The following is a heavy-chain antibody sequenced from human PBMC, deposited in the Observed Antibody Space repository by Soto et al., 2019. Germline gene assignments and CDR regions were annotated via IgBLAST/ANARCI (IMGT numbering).Heavy chain of an antibody. D-gene: IGHD4-4*01. V-gene: IGHV3-15*01. CDR1: GFTFSNAW. CDR3: TTGTTVTAFFDY. Sequence: PGGSLRLSCAASGFTFSNAWMSWVRQAPGKGLEWVGRIKSKTDGGTTDYAAPVKGRFTISRDDSKNTLYLQMNSLKTEDTAVYCCTTGTTVTAFFDYWGQGTLVTVSS. J-gene: IGHJ4*02. CDR2: IKSKTDGGTT.